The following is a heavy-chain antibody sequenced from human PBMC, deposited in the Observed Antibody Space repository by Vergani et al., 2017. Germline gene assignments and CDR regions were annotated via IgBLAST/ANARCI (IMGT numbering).Heavy chain of an antibody. D-gene: IGHD3-3*01. CDR2: IIPIFGIT. CDR1: GGTFTNYA. J-gene: IGHJ4*02. V-gene: IGHV1-69*14. Sequence: QVQLVQSGAEVKKPGSSVKVFCKASGGTFTNYAISWVRQAPGQGLEWMGGIIPIFGITNYTQKFLGRVTITADISTSTAYMELSSLRSEDTAVYYCARGVGLEWSPGVGAFDYWGQGTLVTVSS. CDR3: ARGVGLEWSPGVGAFDY.